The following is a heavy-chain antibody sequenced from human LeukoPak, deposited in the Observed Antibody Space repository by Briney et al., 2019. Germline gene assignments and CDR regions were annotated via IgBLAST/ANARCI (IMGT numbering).Heavy chain of an antibody. CDR2: ISSNGGST. CDR1: GFTFSSYA. D-gene: IGHD5-12*01. V-gene: IGHV3-64D*09. Sequence: PGGSLRLSCSASGFTFSSYAMHWVRQAPGKGLEYVSAISSNGGSTYYADSVKGRFTISRDNSKNTLYLQMSSLRAEDTAVYYCVKESGWLRFGRDFDYRGQGTLVTVSS. CDR3: VKESGWLRFGRDFDY. J-gene: IGHJ4*02.